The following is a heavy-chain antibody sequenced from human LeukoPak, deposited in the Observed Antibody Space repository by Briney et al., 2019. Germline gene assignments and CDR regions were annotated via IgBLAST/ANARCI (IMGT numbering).Heavy chain of an antibody. D-gene: IGHD3-16*01. J-gene: IGHJ4*02. CDR1: GGSFSGYY. Sequence: SETLSLTCAVYGGSFSGYYWSWIRQPPGKGLEWIGEINHSGSTNYNPSLKSRVTISVDTSKNQFSLKLSSVTAADTAVYYCARTGGTRDYWGQGTLVTVSS. V-gene: IGHV4-34*01. CDR3: ARTGGTRDY. CDR2: INHSGST.